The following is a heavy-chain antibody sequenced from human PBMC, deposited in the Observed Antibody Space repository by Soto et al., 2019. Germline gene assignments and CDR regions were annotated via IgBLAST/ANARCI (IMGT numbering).Heavy chain of an antibody. CDR3: AKIGVYRGAFDI. J-gene: IGHJ3*02. CDR1: GFTFRSYA. V-gene: IGHV3-23*01. CDR2: ISGSGGST. Sequence: GGSLRLSCAASGFTFRSYAMRWVRQAPGKGLEWVSAISGSGGSTYYADSVQGRFTISRDNSKNTLYLQMNSLRAEDTAVYYCAKIGVYRGAFDIWGQGTMVTVSS. D-gene: IGHD2-8*01.